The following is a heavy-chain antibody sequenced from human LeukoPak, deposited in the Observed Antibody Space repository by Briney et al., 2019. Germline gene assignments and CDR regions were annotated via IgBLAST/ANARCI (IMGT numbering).Heavy chain of an antibody. J-gene: IGHJ4*02. CDR2: INHSGST. V-gene: IGHV4-34*01. Sequence: ETLSLTCAVYGGSFSGYYWSWIRQPPGKGLEWIGEINHSGSTNYNPSLKSRVTISVDTSKNQFSLKLSSVTAADTAVYYCARVGTVTIDYWGQGTLVTVSS. CDR3: ARVGTVTIDY. CDR1: GGSFSGYY. D-gene: IGHD4-17*01.